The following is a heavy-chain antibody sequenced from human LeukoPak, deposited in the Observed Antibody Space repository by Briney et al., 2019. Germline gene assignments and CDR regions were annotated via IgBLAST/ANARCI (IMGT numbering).Heavy chain of an antibody. Sequence: ASVKVSCKASGYTFTTHGISWVRQAPGQGLEWMGWISAQNCNTNYAQSLPGRVTMTTDTSTNTAYMELRSLRSDDAAVYCCARDGSFDLWGRGNLVTVSS. V-gene: IGHV1-18*01. CDR2: ISAQNCNT. CDR3: ARDGSFDL. CDR1: GYTFTTHG. J-gene: IGHJ2*01.